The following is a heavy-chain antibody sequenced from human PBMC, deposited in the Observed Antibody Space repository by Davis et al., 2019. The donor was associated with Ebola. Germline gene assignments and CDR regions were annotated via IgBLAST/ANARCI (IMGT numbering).Heavy chain of an antibody. CDR3: ARERGDEALAGGDNWFAP. Sequence: ASVKVSCKASGDTFKTYFIHWVRQAPGQGLEHMGWINSHGGGANYAQKFRDRVTLTGDTSISTSYMELTRLSPDDTALYYCARERGDEALAGGDNWFAPWGQGTLVTVSS. D-gene: IGHD6-19*01. V-gene: IGHV1-2*02. CDR1: GDTFKTYF. CDR2: INSHGGGA. J-gene: IGHJ5*02.